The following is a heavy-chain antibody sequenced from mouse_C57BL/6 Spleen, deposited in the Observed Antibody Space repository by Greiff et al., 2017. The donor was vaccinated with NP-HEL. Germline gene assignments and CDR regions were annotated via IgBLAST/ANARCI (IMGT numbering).Heavy chain of an antibody. CDR1: GYTFTGYW. CDR2: ILPGSGST. CDR3: ARPNSYWYFDV. J-gene: IGHJ1*03. Sequence: QVQLKQSGAELMKPGASVKLSCKATGYTFTGYWIEWVKQRPGHGLEWIGEILPGSGSTNYNEKFKGKAKFTADTSSNTAYMQLSILTTEDSAIYYCARPNSYWYFDVGGTGTTVTVYS. V-gene: IGHV1-9*01.